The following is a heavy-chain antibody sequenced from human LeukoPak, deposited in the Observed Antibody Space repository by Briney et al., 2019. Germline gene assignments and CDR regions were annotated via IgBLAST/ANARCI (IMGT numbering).Heavy chain of an antibody. Sequence: GGSLRLSCAASGFTFSIYAMSWVRPAPGKGLEWVSAISGSGGSTHYAGSVRGRFTISRDNSKNTLYLQMNSLRAEDTAIYFCAKSMGFYDNTGRREWGQGTLVTVSS. CDR3: AKSMGFYDNTGRRE. CDR1: GFTFSIYA. V-gene: IGHV3-23*01. D-gene: IGHD3-22*01. J-gene: IGHJ4*02. CDR2: ISGSGGST.